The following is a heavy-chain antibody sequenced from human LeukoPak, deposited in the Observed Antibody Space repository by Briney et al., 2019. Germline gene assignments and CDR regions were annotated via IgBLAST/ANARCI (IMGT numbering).Heavy chain of an antibody. CDR3: ARGLGQLWSGYYTVDY. CDR1: GGSISTYY. V-gene: IGHV4-59*01. Sequence: SETLSLTCTVSGGSISTYYWSWIRQPPGKGLEWIGYISFSGSTNYSPSLKSRVTMSVDTSKNQFSLKLNSVTAADTAVYYCARGLGQLWSGYYTVDYWGQGTLVTVSS. J-gene: IGHJ4*02. CDR2: ISFSGST. D-gene: IGHD3-3*01.